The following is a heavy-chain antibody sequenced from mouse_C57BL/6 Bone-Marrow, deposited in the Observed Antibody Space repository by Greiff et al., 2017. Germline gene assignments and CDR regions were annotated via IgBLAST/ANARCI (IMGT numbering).Heavy chain of an antibody. Sequence: VKLQQSGPELVKPGASVKLSCKASGYTFTSYDINWVKPRPGQGLEWIGWIYPRDGSTKYNEKVKGKATLTVDTSSSTAYMELHSLTSEDSAVYFCARAPDWDAWYFDVWGTGTTVTVSS. CDR2: IYPRDGST. CDR3: ARAPDWDAWYFDV. D-gene: IGHD4-1*01. V-gene: IGHV1-85*01. CDR1: GYTFTSYD. J-gene: IGHJ1*03.